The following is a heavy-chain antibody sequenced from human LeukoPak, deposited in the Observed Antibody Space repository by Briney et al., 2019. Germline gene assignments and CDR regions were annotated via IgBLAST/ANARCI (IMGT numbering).Heavy chain of an antibody. J-gene: IGHJ6*02. D-gene: IGHD6-13*01. V-gene: IGHV1-8*01. CDR3: ARGSRIAAGYGMDV. Sequence: GASVKVSCKASGYTFTSYDINWVRQATGQGLEWMGWMNPNGGNTGYAQKFQGRVTMTRNTSISTAYMELSSLRSEDTAVYYCARGSRIAAGYGMDVWGQGTTVTVSS. CDR2: MNPNGGNT. CDR1: GYTFTSYD.